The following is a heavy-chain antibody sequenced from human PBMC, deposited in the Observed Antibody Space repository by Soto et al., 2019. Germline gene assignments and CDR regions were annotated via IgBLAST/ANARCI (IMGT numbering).Heavy chain of an antibody. V-gene: IGHV1-8*01. Sequence: QVQLVQSGAEVKEPGASVKVSCKASGYTFTTYDIYWMRQATGQGLEWMGWMNPYTGNTGYAQKFQGRVNVTRNTSISTVYMEMSGLRLDDTAVYYCARRKERSGPHYFDYWGQGSQVTVSS. CDR3: ARRKERSGPHYFDY. D-gene: IGHD6-25*01. CDR1: GYTFTTYD. J-gene: IGHJ4*02. CDR2: MNPYTGNT.